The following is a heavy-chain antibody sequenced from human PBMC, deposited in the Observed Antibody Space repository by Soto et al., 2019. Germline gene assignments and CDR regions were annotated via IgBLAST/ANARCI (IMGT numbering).Heavy chain of an antibody. CDR2: ISYDGSNK. CDR3: ARKRSSSYTFDY. J-gene: IGHJ4*02. CDR1: GFTFSSYA. D-gene: IGHD6-13*01. V-gene: IGHV3-30-3*01. Sequence: GGSLRLSCAASGFTFSSYAMHWVRQAPGKGLEWVAVISYDGSNKYYADSVKGRFTISRDNPKNTLYLQMNSLRAEDTAVYYCARKRSSSYTFDYWGQGTLVTVSS.